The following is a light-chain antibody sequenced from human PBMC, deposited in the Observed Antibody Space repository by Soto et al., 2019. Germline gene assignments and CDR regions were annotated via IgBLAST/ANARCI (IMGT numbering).Light chain of an antibody. CDR3: QQYGSSFT. J-gene: IGKJ3*01. Sequence: EIVLTQSPGTLSLSPGERATLSCRASQSVSSSYLAWYQQKPGQAPRLLIYGASSRATGIQDRFSGSGSGTYFTITSSRLEPEDFAVYYCQQYGSSFTFGPGTKVDIK. V-gene: IGKV3-20*01. CDR2: GAS. CDR1: QSVSSSY.